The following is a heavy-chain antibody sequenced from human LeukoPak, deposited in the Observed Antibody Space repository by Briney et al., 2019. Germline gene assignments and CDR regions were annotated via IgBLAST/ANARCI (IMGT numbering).Heavy chain of an antibody. CDR1: GFTFSSYG. CDR3: ARELRGRFDC. D-gene: IGHD4-17*01. CDR2: IRYDGSNK. Sequence: GGSLRLSCAASGFTFSSYGMHWVRQAPGKWLEWVAFIRYDGSNKYYADSVKGRFTISRDNSKNTLYLQMNSLRAEDTAVYFCARELRGRFDCWGQGTLVTVSS. J-gene: IGHJ4*02. V-gene: IGHV3-30*02.